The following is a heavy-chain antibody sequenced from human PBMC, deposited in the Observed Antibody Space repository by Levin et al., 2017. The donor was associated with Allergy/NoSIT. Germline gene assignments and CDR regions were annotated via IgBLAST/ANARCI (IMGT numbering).Heavy chain of an antibody. J-gene: IGHJ5*02. CDR3: ARGVAVRYSGYDYVGWFDP. V-gene: IGHV1-8*01. D-gene: IGHD5-12*01. CDR2: MNPNSGNT. Sequence: ASVKVSCKASGYTFTSYDINWVRQATGQGLEWMGWMNPNSGNTGYAQKFQGRVTMTRNTSISTAYMELSSLRSEDTAVYYCARGVAVRYSGYDYVGWFDPWGQGTLVTVSS. CDR1: GYTFTSYD.